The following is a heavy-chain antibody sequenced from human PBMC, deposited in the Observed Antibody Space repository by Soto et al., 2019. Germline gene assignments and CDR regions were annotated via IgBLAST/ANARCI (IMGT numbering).Heavy chain of an antibody. Sequence: PSETRSLTCAVYGGSFSGYYWDWIRHPPGKGLDWIGEINPDGATNYTPSLRGRDTLSLDMSRNRFPLTLSSETAADLYVYYCARRRRSDPFFDYWDQGALVTVSS. V-gene: IGHV4-34*01. J-gene: IGHJ4*02. CDR2: INPDGAT. CDR1: GGSFSGYY. CDR3: ARRRRSDPFFDY.